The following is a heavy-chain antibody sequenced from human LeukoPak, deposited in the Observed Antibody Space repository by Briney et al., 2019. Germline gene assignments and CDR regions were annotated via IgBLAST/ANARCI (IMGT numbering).Heavy chain of an antibody. CDR1: GFTFSSYS. CDR2: ISSSSSYI. V-gene: IGHV3-21*01. Sequence: PGGSLRLSCAASGFTFSSYSMNWVRQAPGKGLEWVSSISSSSSYIYYVDSVKGRFTISRDNAKNSLYLQMNSLRAEDTAVYYCARDSSRDHVVVAATAFDIWGQGTMVTVSS. CDR3: ARDSSRDHVVVAATAFDI. D-gene: IGHD2-15*01. J-gene: IGHJ3*02.